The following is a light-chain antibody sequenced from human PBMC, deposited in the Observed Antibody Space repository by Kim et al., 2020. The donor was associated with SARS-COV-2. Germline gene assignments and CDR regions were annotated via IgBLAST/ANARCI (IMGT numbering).Light chain of an antibody. Sequence: ASTGDRVTITCRASQGISSYLAWYQQKPGRAPKLLIYAASTLQSGVPSRFSGSGSGTDFTLTISCLQSEDFATYYCQQYYSYPLTFGGGTKVDIK. J-gene: IGKJ4*01. CDR2: AAS. CDR3: QQYYSYPLT. CDR1: QGISSY. V-gene: IGKV1-8*01.